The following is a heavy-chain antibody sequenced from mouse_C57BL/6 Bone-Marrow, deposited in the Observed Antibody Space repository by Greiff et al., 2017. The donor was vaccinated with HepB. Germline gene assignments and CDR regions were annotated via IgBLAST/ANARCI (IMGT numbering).Heavy chain of an antibody. V-gene: IGHV1-81*01. CDR2: IYPRSGNT. J-gene: IGHJ3*01. CDR1: GYTFKSYG. Sequence: VQLQESGAELARPGASVKLSCKASGYTFKSYGISWVKQRTGQGLEWIGEIYPRSGNTYYNEKFKGKATLTADKSSSTAYMELLSLTSEDSAVYFCARPLYYYGSSPFAYWGQGTLVTVSA. D-gene: IGHD1-1*01. CDR3: ARPLYYYGSSPFAY.